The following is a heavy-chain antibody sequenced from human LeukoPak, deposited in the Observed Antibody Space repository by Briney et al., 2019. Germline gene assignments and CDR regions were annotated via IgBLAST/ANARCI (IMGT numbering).Heavy chain of an antibody. D-gene: IGHD4-17*01. Sequence: GGSLRLSCAASGFTFSSYDMHWVRQATGKGLEWVSAIGTAGDTYYPGSVKGRFTISRENAKNSLYLQMNSLRAGDTAVYYCARVPTLGDYYYGMGVWGQGTTVTVSS. CDR1: GFTFSSYD. V-gene: IGHV3-13*01. J-gene: IGHJ6*02. CDR3: ARVPTLGDYYYGMGV. CDR2: IGTAGDT.